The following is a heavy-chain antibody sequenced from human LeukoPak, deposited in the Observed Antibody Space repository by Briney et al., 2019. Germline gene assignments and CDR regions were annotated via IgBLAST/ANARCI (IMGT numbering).Heavy chain of an antibody. D-gene: IGHD3-10*01. CDR1: GGSFSGYY. CDR3: ARGRITMVRGVLYYFDY. V-gene: IGHV4-34*01. Sequence: SETLPLTCAVYGGSFSGYYWSWIRQPPGKGLEWIGEINHSGSTNYNPSLKSRVTISVDTSKNQFSLKLSSVTAADTAVYYCARGRITMVRGVLYYFDYWGQGTLVTVSS. CDR2: INHSGST. J-gene: IGHJ4*02.